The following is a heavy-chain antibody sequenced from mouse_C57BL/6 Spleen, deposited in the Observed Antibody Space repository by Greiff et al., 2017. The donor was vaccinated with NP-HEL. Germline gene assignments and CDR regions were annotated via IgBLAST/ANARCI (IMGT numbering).Heavy chain of an antibody. V-gene: IGHV1-64*01. CDR3: ATYFYYDYDKYYFDY. Sequence: QVQLQQPGAELVKPGASVKLSCKASGYTFTSYWMHWVKQRPGQGLEWIGMIHPNSGSTNYNEKFKSKATLTVDKSSSTAYMQLSSLTSEDSAVYYCATYFYYDYDKYYFDYWGQGTTLTVSS. D-gene: IGHD2-4*01. CDR1: GYTFTSYW. J-gene: IGHJ2*01. CDR2: IHPNSGST.